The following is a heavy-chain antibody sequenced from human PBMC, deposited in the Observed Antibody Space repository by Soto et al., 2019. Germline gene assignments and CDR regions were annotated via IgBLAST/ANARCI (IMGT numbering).Heavy chain of an antibody. V-gene: IGHV3-21*01. J-gene: IGHJ4*02. CDR1: GFTFSSYS. CDR2: ISSSSSYI. D-gene: IGHD1-26*01. CDR3: ARVLVGATRAPFDY. Sequence: GGSLRLSCAASGFTFSSYSMNWVRQAPGKGLEWVSSISSSSSYIYYADSVKGRFTISRDNAKNSLYLQMNSLRAEDTAVYYCARVLVGATRAPFDYWGQGTLVTVSS.